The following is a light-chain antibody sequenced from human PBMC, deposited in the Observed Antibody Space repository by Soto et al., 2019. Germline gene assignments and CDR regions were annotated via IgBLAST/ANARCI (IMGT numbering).Light chain of an antibody. V-gene: IGLV1-40*01. Sequence: QAVVTQPPSVSGAPGQRVTISCTGSSSNVGADNDVHWYQQLPGTAPKLLIYDNTNRPSGVPDRFSGSKSGTSASLAITGLQAEDEADYYCQSYDSSLSGVIFGGGTKVTVL. J-gene: IGLJ2*01. CDR3: QSYDSSLSGVI. CDR2: DNT. CDR1: SSNVGADND.